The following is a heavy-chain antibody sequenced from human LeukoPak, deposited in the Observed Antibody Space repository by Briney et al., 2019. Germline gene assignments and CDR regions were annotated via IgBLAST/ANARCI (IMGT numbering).Heavy chain of an antibody. Sequence: PSETLSLTCTVSGGSISSSSYYWSWIRQPPGKGLEWIGYIYYSGSTNYNPSLKSRVTTSVDTSKNQFSLKLSSVTAADTAVYYCARPVGTKAGAFDIWGQGTMVTVSS. D-gene: IGHD1-26*01. V-gene: IGHV4-61*05. CDR3: ARPVGTKAGAFDI. CDR1: GGSISSSSYY. CDR2: IYYSGST. J-gene: IGHJ3*02.